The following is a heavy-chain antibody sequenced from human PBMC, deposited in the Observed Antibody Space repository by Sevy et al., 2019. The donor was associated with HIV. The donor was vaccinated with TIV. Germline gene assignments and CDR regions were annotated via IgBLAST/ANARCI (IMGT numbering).Heavy chain of an antibody. Sequence: ASVKVSCKASGYTFTSYDINWVRQATGQGLEWMGWMNPNSGNTGNAQKFQGRVTMTRNTSISTAYMELSSLRSEDTAVYYCARTSIAAAGTSAFDIWGQGTMVTVSS. CDR3: ARTSIAAAGTSAFDI. CDR1: GYTFTSYD. D-gene: IGHD6-13*01. J-gene: IGHJ3*02. V-gene: IGHV1-8*01. CDR2: MNPNSGNT.